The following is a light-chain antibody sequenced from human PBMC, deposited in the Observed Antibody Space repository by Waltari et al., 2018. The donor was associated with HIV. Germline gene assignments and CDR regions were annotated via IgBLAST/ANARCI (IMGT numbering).Light chain of an antibody. Sequence: SYELTQPPSVSVSPGQTARITCSGDALPNKYADWYQQKSGQAPVLVIYEDSKRPSGIPERFSGSSSGTMATLTISGAQVEDEADYYCYSTDSSGNHRGVFGGGTKLTVL. CDR2: EDS. V-gene: IGLV3-10*01. J-gene: IGLJ3*02. CDR1: ALPNKY. CDR3: YSTDSSGNHRGV.